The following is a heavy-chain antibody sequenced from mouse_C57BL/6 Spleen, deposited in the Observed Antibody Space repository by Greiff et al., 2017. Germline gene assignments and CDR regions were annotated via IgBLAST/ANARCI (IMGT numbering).Heavy chain of an antibody. V-gene: IGHV1-76*01. D-gene: IGHD2-3*01. CDR2: IYPGSGNT. CDR1: GYTFTGYY. CDR3: ARYGIYDGYSYAMDY. Sequence: VQLQQSGAELVRPGASVKLSCKASGYTFTGYYINWVKQRPGQGLEWIARIYPGSGNTYYNEKFKGKATLTVEKSSSTAYMQLSSLTSEDSAVYVCARYGIYDGYSYAMDYWGQGTSVTVSS. J-gene: IGHJ4*01.